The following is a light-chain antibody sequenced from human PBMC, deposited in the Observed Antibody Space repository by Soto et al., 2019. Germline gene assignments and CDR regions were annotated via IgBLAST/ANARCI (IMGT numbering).Light chain of an antibody. Sequence: EVVLPQSPATLSMSPGERATLSCGASQSISSIYLAWYQQKPGLAPRLLMYDVSKRFTGTPDRFSGSVSGTDFRLTITALEPEDSAVYYCQQIGTSLTFGGGPKVEVK. CDR1: QSISSIY. CDR2: DVS. CDR3: QQIGTSLT. V-gene: IGKV3D-20*01. J-gene: IGKJ4*01.